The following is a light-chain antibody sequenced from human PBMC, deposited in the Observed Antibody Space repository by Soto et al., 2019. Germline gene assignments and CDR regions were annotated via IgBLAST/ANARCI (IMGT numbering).Light chain of an antibody. V-gene: IGLV2-14*01. J-gene: IGLJ1*01. CDR2: EVS. CDR1: SSDVGGYNY. Sequence: QSVLTQPASVSGSPGQSITISCTGTSSDVGGYNYVSWYQQHPGKAPKLMIYEVSNRPSGVSNRFSGSKSGNTASLTIYGLQAEDEADYYCSSYTSSSPYVFGTRTKVTAL. CDR3: SSYTSSSPYV.